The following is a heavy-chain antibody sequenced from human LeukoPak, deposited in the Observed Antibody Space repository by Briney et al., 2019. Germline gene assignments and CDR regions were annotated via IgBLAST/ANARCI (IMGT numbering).Heavy chain of an antibody. CDR1: GFTVSSNY. CDR3: ASGLAAPDY. V-gene: IGHV3-53*04. D-gene: IGHD6-6*01. CDR2: IYTGGST. Sequence: GGSLRLSCAASGFTVSSNYMSWVRQAPGKGLEWVSVIYTGGSTYYADSVKGRFTISRHNSWNTLHLQMNSLRAEDTAVYYCASGLAAPDYWGQGTLVTVSS. J-gene: IGHJ4*02.